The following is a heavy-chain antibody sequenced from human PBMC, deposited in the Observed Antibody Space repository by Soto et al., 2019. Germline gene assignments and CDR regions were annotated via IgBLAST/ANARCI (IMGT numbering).Heavy chain of an antibody. Sequence: QVQLQQWGAGLLKPSETLSLTCAVYGGSFSGYYWSWIRQPPGKGLEWIGEINHSGSTNYNPSLKSRVTISVDTSKNQFSLKLSSVTAADTAVYYCARGSLKWELLRGVYFDYWGQGTLVTVSS. CDR3: ARGSLKWELLRGVYFDY. CDR2: INHSGST. V-gene: IGHV4-34*01. J-gene: IGHJ4*02. CDR1: GGSFSGYY. D-gene: IGHD1-26*01.